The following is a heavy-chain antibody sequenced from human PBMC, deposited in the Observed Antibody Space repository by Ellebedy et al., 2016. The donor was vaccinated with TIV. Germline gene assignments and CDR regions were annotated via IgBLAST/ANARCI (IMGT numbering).Heavy chain of an antibody. J-gene: IGHJ4*02. CDR3: ARDGDGQGGRPDN. Sequence: GESLKISCAASGFTFNTYAMHWVRQAPGKGLEWVALIWYDGSKKFYPDSVKGRFTISSDNSENTLYLQMNSLRVEDTAVYYCARDGDGQGGRPDNWGQGTLVTVSS. D-gene: IGHD2-15*01. CDR1: GFTFNTYA. CDR2: IWYDGSKK. V-gene: IGHV3-33*01.